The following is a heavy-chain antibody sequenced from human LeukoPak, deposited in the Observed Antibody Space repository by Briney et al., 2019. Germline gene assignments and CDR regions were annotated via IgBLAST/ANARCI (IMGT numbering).Heavy chain of an antibody. Sequence: SVKVSCKASGGSFSSYGISWVRQAPGQGLEWMGGGVPILGPTNLAQKFQGRLTITADESTSTAYMELNGLSVEDTAVYYCAREGPVGTDGFWGQGTLVTVSS. CDR1: GGSFSSYG. CDR3: AREGPVGTDGF. D-gene: IGHD5-24*01. V-gene: IGHV1-69*13. CDR2: GVPILGPT. J-gene: IGHJ1*01.